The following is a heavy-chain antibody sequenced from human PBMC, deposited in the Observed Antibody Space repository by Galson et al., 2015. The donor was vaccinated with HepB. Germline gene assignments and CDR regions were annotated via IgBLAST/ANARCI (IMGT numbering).Heavy chain of an antibody. CDR3: AKGGNWDSRYFDY. Sequence: SLRLSCAASGFTFSTYVMNWVRQAPGKGLEWVSVISGDTAKIFHADPVKGRFTISRDNSMNTVHLQMDSLRAEDTAVYYCAKGGNWDSRYFDYWGQGSLVTVSS. V-gene: IGHV3-23*01. J-gene: IGHJ4*02. CDR1: GFTFSTYV. CDR2: ISGDTAKI. D-gene: IGHD7-27*01.